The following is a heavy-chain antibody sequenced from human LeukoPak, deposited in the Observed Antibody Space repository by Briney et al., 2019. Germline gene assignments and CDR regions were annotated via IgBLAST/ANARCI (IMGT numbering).Heavy chain of an antibody. CDR1: GYTFTSFG. J-gene: IGHJ5*02. CDR2: ISAYNGNT. V-gene: IGHV1-18*04. D-gene: IGHD2-2*01. CDR3: ARGGCSSTSCYPPPPNWFDP. Sequence: DSVKVSCKASGYTFTSFGISWVRQAPGQGLEWMGWISAYNGNTNYAQKLQGRVTMTTDTSTSTAYMELRSLRSDDTAVYYCARGGCSSTSCYPPPPNWFDPWGQGTLVTVSS.